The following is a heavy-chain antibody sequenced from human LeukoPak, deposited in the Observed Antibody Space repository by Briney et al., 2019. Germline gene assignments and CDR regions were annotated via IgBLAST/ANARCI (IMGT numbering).Heavy chain of an antibody. CDR1: GFTFDDYA. V-gene: IGHV3-43D*04. D-gene: IGHD2-2*01. J-gene: IGHJ4*02. CDR3: AKASVPYCSSTSCYGSHFDY. Sequence: GGSLRLSCAASGFTFDDYAMHWVRQAPGKGLEWVSLISWDGCSTYYADSVKGRFTISRDNSKNSLYLQMNSLRAEDTALYYCAKASVPYCSSTSCYGSHFDYWGQGTLVTVSS. CDR2: ISWDGCST.